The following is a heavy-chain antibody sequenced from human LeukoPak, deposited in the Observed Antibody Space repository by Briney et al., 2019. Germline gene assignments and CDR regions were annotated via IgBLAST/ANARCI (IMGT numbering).Heavy chain of an antibody. Sequence: GASVKISCKASGYDFSRYGISWVQQAPGQGLEFMGWISVSTGNTNYAQKLQGRVTMTTDTSTDTAYMELRSLSSDDTALYFCVREVGSTRVEFAFWGQGTLVTVSS. D-gene: IGHD1-26*01. CDR3: VREVGSTRVEFAF. V-gene: IGHV1-18*01. CDR2: ISVSTGNT. CDR1: GYDFSRYG. J-gene: IGHJ4*02.